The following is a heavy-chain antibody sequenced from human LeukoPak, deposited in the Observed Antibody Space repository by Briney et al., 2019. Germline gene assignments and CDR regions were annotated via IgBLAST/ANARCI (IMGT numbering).Heavy chain of an antibody. Sequence: SETLSLTCSVSGASLSTSPYYWGWIRQPPGKGLEWIGNIYYTGSTYYNVSLNSRVTISIDTSKNLFSLKLSSVTAADTAVYYCARGAIFGVVITYFDYWGQGTLVTVSS. CDR1: GASLSTSPYY. CDR2: IYYTGST. V-gene: IGHV4-39*01. CDR3: ARGAIFGVVITYFDY. J-gene: IGHJ4*02. D-gene: IGHD3-3*01.